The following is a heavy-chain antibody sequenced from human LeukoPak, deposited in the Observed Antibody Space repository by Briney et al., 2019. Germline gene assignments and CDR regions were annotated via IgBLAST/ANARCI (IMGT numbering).Heavy chain of an antibody. D-gene: IGHD3-9*01. Sequence: SETLSLTCAVYGGSFSGYYWSWIRQPPGKGLEWIGEINHSGSTNYNPSLKSRVTISVDTSKNQFSLKLSSVTAADTAVYYCASYCDILTGYYNAFDIWGQGTMVTVSS. CDR3: ASYCDILTGYYNAFDI. CDR1: GGSFSGYY. CDR2: INHSGST. J-gene: IGHJ3*02. V-gene: IGHV4-34*01.